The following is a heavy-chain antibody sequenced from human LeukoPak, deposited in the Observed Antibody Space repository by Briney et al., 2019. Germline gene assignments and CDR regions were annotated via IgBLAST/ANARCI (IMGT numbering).Heavy chain of an antibody. CDR2: ISGSGGST. J-gene: IGHJ4*02. V-gene: IGHV3-23*01. Sequence: GGSLRLSCAASGFTFSSYAMSWVRQAPGKGLEWVSVISGSGGSTYSAESVKGRLTISRDNSKNTLYLQMNSLRVEDTAVYYCAKGPRASGWTYFDYWGQGTLVTVSS. CDR3: AKGPRASGWTYFDY. D-gene: IGHD6-19*01. CDR1: GFTFSSYA.